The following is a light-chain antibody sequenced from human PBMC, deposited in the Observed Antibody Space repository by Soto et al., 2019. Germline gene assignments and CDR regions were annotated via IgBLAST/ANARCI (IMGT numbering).Light chain of an antibody. CDR2: DAS. CDR3: QQYNSYLYT. J-gene: IGKJ2*01. V-gene: IGKV1-5*01. CDR1: QSISSG. Sequence: DIQMTQSPSTLSASVGDRVSITCRASQSISSGLAWHQQKPGKAPRLLIYDASTLESGVPSRFSGSGYGTEFTLTISSLQPDDVATYYCQQYNSYLYTFGQGTKVDIK.